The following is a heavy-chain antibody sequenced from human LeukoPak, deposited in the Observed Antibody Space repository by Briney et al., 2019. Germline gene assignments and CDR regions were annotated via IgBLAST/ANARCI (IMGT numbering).Heavy chain of an antibody. V-gene: IGHV4-4*02. CDR1: GGSISSSNW. CDR2: IYHSGST. D-gene: IGHD3-22*01. CDR3: ARVPRDYYDSSGYCFDY. J-gene: IGHJ4*02. Sequence: PSETLSLTCAVSGGSISSSNWWSWVRQPPGKGLEWIGEIYHSGSTNYNPSLKSRVTISVDKSKNQFSLKLSSVTAADTAVYYCARVPRDYYDSSGYCFDYWGQGTLVTVSS.